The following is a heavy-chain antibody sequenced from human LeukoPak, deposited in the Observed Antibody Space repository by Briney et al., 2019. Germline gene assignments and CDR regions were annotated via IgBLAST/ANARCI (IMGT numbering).Heavy chain of an antibody. Sequence: SETLSLTCAVYGGSFSGYYWSWIRQPPGKGLEWIGEINHSGSTNYNPSLKSRVTISVDTPKNQFSLKLSSVTAADTAVYYCARTRPFWFDPWGQGTLVTVSS. V-gene: IGHV4-34*01. D-gene: IGHD3-16*01. CDR3: ARTRPFWFDP. CDR2: INHSGST. J-gene: IGHJ5*02. CDR1: GGSFSGYY.